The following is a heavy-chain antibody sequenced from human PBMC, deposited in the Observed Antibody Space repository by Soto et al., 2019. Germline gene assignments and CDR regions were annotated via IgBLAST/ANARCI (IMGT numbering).Heavy chain of an antibody. CDR2: LVGSGGGI. Sequence: GGSLNLSCATPRFYFPPFPIKMARQAPGKGLQWVAGLVGSGGGINYADSVRGRFTVSRDNSRNTLFLQMNSLRDEDTAVYFCAKDLIANNGVWEPFDMWGRGTKVTVSS. D-gene: IGHD3-16*01. J-gene: IGHJ3*02. CDR1: RFYFPPFP. V-gene: IGHV3-23*01. CDR3: AKDLIANNGVWEPFDM.